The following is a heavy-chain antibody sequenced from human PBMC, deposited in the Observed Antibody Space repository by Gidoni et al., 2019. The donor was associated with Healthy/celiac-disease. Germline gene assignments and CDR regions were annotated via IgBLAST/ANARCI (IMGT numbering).Heavy chain of an antibody. CDR2: IYYSGST. D-gene: IGHD5-18*01. CDR3: ARDRRTYVDTTPAYYFDY. CDR1: GGSISSSSYY. Sequence: QLQLQESGPGLVKPSETLSLTCTVSGGSISSSSYYWGWIRQPPGKGLEWIGSIYYSGSTYYNPSLKSRVTISVDTSKNQFSLKLSSVTAADTAVYYCARDRRTYVDTTPAYYFDYWGQGTLVTVSS. J-gene: IGHJ4*02. V-gene: IGHV4-39*07.